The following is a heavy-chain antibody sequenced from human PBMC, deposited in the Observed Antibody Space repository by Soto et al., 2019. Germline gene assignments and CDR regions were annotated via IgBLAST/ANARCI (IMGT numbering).Heavy chain of an antibody. J-gene: IGHJ5*02. CDR1: GGSISTTYDY. CDR2: IHYRGST. Sequence: SGALSRTCSVSGGSISTTYDYWGWIRQPPGKGLEWIATIHYRGSTYYNPSLKSRVTISVDTSKNRFSLRLPSVTAADTAIYYCARHLLVAKAGRFDPWGQGTLVTVSS. V-gene: IGHV4-39*01. D-gene: IGHD6-13*01. CDR3: ARHLLVAKAGRFDP.